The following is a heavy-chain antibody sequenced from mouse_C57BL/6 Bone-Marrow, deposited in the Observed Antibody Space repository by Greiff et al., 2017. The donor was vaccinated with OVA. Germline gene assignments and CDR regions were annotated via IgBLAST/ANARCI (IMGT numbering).Heavy chain of an antibody. CDR3: ARGGYDYDVAY. V-gene: IGHV1-82*01. CDR1: GYAFSSSW. D-gene: IGHD2-4*01. J-gene: IGHJ3*01. Sequence: VQVVESGPELVKPGASVKISCKASGYAFSSSWMNWVKQRPGKGLEWIGRIYPGDGDTNYNGKFKGKATLTADKSSSTAYMQLSSLTSEDSAVYFCARGGYDYDVAYWGQGTLVTVSA. CDR2: IYPGDGDT.